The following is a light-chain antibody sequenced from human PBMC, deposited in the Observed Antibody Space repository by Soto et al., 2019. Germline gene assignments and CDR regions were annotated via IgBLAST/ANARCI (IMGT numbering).Light chain of an antibody. J-gene: IGKJ2*01. CDR1: QSISSY. Sequence: DIQMTQSPSSLSASVGDRVTITCRASQSISSYLNWYQQKPGKAPKLLIYAASSLQSGVPSRFSGSGSGTDFTLTISSLQPEDFANYYCQQSYSTRRTFGQGTKLEIK. CDR3: QQSYSTRRT. CDR2: AAS. V-gene: IGKV1-39*01.